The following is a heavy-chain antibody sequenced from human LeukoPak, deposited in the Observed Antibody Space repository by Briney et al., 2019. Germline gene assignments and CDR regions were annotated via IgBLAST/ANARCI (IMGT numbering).Heavy chain of an antibody. CDR3: ARSYDTSAYYLVFDY. J-gene: IGHJ4*02. Sequence: SETLSLTCTVSGGSISSSSYYWGWIRRPPGKGLEWIGSIYYSGNTYYNPSLKSRLTISVDTSKNQFSLKLSSVTAADTAVYYCARSYDTSAYYLVFDYWGQGTLVTVSS. CDR2: IYYSGNT. CDR1: GGSISSSSYY. D-gene: IGHD3-22*01. V-gene: IGHV4-39*01.